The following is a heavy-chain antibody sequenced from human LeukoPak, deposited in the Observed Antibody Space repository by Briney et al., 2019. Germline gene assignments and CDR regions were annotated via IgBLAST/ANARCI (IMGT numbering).Heavy chain of an antibody. V-gene: IGHV1-46*01. CDR2: INPSSGST. D-gene: IGHD1-26*01. CDR3: ARAGPRGCYYLVLFY. J-gene: IGHJ4*02. Sequence: ASVKVSCKASGYTFTSYYMHWVRQARGQGLEWMGIINPSSGSTSYAQKFQGRVTMTRDTSTSTVYMELSSLRSEDTAVYYCARAGPRGCYYLVLFYWGQGTLVTVSS. CDR1: GYTFTSYY.